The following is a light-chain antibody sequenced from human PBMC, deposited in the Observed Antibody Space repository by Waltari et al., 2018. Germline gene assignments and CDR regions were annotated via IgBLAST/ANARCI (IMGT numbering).Light chain of an antibody. CDR2: KNN. Sequence: QSVLTQPPSTSGTPGQRVTISCSGSNSNIGSNYVYWYQQVPGMPPKLLIYKNNKRPSGVPDRFSGSKSGTSASLAISALRSEDEADYYCAAWDDSLSAVPFGGGTKVTVL. CDR3: AAWDDSLSAVP. J-gene: IGLJ2*01. CDR1: NSNIGSNY. V-gene: IGLV1-47*01.